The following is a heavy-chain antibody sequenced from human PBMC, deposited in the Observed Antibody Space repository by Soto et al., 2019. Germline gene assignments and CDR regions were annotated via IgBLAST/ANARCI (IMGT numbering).Heavy chain of an antibody. Sequence: QITLKESGPPLVKPTQTLTLTCTFSGFSLSTSGVGVGWIRQPPGKAPEWLAVIYWDDAKEYSPSLKSRLTIPKDASKTQLVLTMPTTDPVDTATYFSQHKGGSERILDYWGQGTLVTDSS. D-gene: IGHD1-26*01. CDR3: QHKGGSERILDY. V-gene: IGHV2-5*02. CDR1: GFSLSTSGVG. J-gene: IGHJ4*02. CDR2: IYWDDAK.